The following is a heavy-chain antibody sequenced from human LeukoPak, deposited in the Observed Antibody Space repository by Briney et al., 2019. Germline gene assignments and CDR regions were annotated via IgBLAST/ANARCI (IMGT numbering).Heavy chain of an antibody. CDR3: AREGGFYRPLDY. Sequence: PSETLSLTCDVSGGSVTSANWWTWFRQPPGKGLEWIGEVHLDGRTNYNPSLKSRLVMSADLPENHVSLKLTSVTAADTAVYYCAREGGFYRPLDYSGQGTLVTVSS. CDR2: VHLDGRT. D-gene: IGHD6-25*01. J-gene: IGHJ4*02. V-gene: IGHV4-4*02. CDR1: GGSVTSANW.